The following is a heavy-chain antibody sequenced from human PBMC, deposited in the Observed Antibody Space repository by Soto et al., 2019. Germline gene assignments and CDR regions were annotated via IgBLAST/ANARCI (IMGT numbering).Heavy chain of an antibody. CDR2: INPSGGST. V-gene: IGHV1-46*01. D-gene: IGHD3-3*01. J-gene: IGHJ6*02. Sequence: GASVKVSCKASGYTFTSYYMHWVRQAPGQGLEWMGIINPSGGSTSYAQKFQGRVAMTRDTSTSTVYMELSSLRSEDTAVYYCARDRGQSGYYHPVYYYYSGMDVWGQGTTVTVSS. CDR1: GYTFTSYY. CDR3: ARDRGQSGYYHPVYYYYSGMDV.